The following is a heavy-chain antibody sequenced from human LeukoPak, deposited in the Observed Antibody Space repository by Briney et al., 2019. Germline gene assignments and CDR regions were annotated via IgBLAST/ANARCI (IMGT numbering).Heavy chain of an antibody. CDR2: INCNSGGT. CDR1: GYTFTDYF. V-gene: IGHV1-2*02. Sequence: ASVKVSCKPSGYTFTDYFIHWVRQAPGQGLEWMGWINCNSGGTNYAQKFHGRVTLTRDTSISTAYMELNRLRSDDTAVYYCARDSGLDSWGQGTLVTVSS. D-gene: IGHD5-12*01. CDR3: ARDSGLDS. J-gene: IGHJ5*01.